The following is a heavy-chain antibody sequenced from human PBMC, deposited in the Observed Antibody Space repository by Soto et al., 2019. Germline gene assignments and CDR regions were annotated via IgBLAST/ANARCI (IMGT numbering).Heavy chain of an antibody. CDR2: SGNKADRFAT. CDR1: GFTFSDHF. D-gene: IGHD1-1*01. V-gene: IGHV3-72*01. Sequence: HPGGSLRLSCAISGFTFSDHFMDWVRQAPGKGLEWVGRSGNKADRFATYYAASVKGRFIVSRDDSQKSLYLQMSNLRPEDTATYYCARGYNSFDQWGQGTLVTVSS. CDR3: ARGYNSFDQ. J-gene: IGHJ4*02.